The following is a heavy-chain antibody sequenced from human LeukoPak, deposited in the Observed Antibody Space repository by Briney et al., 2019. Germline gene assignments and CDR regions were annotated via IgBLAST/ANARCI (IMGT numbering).Heavy chain of an antibody. D-gene: IGHD3-10*01. Sequence: SVKVSCKASGGTFSSYAISWVRQAPGQGLEWMGGIIPIFGTANYAQKFQGRVTITADESTSTAYMEPSSLRSEDTAVYYCASGGSGRPYYFDYWGQGTLVTVSS. CDR2: IIPIFGTA. CDR1: GGTFSSYA. CDR3: ASGGSGRPYYFDY. V-gene: IGHV1-69*01. J-gene: IGHJ4*02.